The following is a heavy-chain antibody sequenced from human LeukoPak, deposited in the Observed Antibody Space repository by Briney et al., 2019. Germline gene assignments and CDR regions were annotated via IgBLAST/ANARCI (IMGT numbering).Heavy chain of an antibody. J-gene: IGHJ3*02. D-gene: IGHD3-3*01. Sequence: GGSLRLSCAASGFTFSSNSMNWVRQTPGKGLEWLSYISSSGTTIFYADSVKGRFTISRDNAENSLYLQMNSLRAEDTALYYCARDRTYYDFWSGYSHDAFDIWGQGTMVTVSS. CDR3: ARDRTYYDFWSGYSHDAFDI. V-gene: IGHV3-48*04. CDR1: GFTFSSNS. CDR2: ISSSGTTI.